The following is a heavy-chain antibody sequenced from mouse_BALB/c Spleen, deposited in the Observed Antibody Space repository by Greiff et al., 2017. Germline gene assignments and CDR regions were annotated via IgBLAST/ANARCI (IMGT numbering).Heavy chain of an antibody. V-gene: IGHV1-87*01. CDR2: IYPGDGDT. D-gene: IGHD2-3*01. J-gene: IGHJ1*01. Sequence: VQLQQSGAELARPGASVKLSCKASGYTFTSYWMQWVKQRPGQGLEWIGAIYPGDGDTRYTQKFKGKATLTADKSSSTAYMQLSSLASEDSAVYFCARYDGYDWYFDVWGAGTTVTVSS. CDR3: ARYDGYDWYFDV. CDR1: GYTFTSYW.